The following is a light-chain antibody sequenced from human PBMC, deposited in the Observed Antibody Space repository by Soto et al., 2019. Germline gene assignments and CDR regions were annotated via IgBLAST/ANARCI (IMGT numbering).Light chain of an antibody. J-gene: IGKJ1*01. CDR2: AAS. CDR1: QSISSY. CDR3: QQSYSTPRT. Sequence: DIQMTQSPSSLSASVGDRVTITCRASQSISSYLNWYQQKPGKAPKLLIYAASSLQSGFPSRFSGSGSGTDFTLTISRLQPEDFATYYCQQSYSTPRTFGQENKVEIK. V-gene: IGKV1-39*01.